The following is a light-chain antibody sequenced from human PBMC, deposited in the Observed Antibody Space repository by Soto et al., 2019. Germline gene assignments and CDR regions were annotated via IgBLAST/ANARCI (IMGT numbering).Light chain of an antibody. CDR1: QSVSSSY. V-gene: IGKV3-20*01. CDR3: QQYGSSSFT. Sequence: EIVLTQSPGTLSLSPGERATLSCRASQSVSSSYLAWYQQKPGQAPRLLIYGASSRATGIPDRFSGSGSGTYFTLTLSRLAPEDFAVYYCQQYGSSSFTFGPGTKVDIK. J-gene: IGKJ3*01. CDR2: GAS.